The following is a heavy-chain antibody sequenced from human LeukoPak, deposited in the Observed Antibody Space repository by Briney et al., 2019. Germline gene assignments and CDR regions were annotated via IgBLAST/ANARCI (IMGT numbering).Heavy chain of an antibody. CDR2: ISYDGSNK. D-gene: IGHD3-3*01. J-gene: IGHJ3*02. CDR1: AFTFSSYG. Sequence: GRSLRLSCAASAFTFSSYGMHWVRQAPGKGLDWVAVISYDGSNKYYADSVKGRFTISRDNSKNTLYLQMNSLRAEDTAVYYCARPKDDSMLFDIWGQGTMVTVSS. V-gene: IGHV3-30*03. CDR3: ARPKDDSMLFDI.